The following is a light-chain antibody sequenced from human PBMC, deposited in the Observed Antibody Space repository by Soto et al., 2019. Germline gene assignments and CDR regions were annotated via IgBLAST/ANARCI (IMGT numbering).Light chain of an antibody. CDR1: QSISSW. CDR2: KAS. V-gene: IGKV1-5*03. J-gene: IGKJ1*01. CDR3: QQYNSYRT. Sequence: DIQMTQSPSTLSASVGDRVTITCRASQSISSWVAWYQQKPGKAPKLLIYKASSLESGVPSRFSGSGSGTEFTLAISSLHPDDFATYYCQQYNSYRTFGQGTKVEIK.